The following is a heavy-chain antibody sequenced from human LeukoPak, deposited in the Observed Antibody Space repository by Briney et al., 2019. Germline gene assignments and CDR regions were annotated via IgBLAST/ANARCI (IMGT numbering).Heavy chain of an antibody. J-gene: IGHJ6*03. CDR2: IQYDGSNE. D-gene: IGHD2-8*01. V-gene: IGHV3-30*04. Sequence: GGSLRLSCAASGFTFSSYAMHWVRQAPGKGLEWVAYIQYDGSNEQYADSVKGRFSISRDSSKNILYLQMNSLRAEDTTIYYCAKDRCSNGIGCYYYYMDVWGKGTTVTISS. CDR3: AKDRCSNGIGCYYYYMDV. CDR1: GFTFSSYA.